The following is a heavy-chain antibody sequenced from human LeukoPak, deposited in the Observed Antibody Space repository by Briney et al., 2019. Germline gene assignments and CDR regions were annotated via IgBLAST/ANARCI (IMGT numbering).Heavy chain of an antibody. D-gene: IGHD6-6*01. CDR2: IYHSGST. CDR3: ARPYSSSPGIFDY. CDR1: GYSISSGYY. J-gene: IGHJ4*02. Sequence: SETLSLTCAVSGYSISSGYYWAWIRQPPGKGLEWIGSIYHSGSTYYNPSLKSRVTISVDTSKNQFSLKLSSVTAADTAVYYCARPYSSSPGIFDYWGQGTLVTVSS. V-gene: IGHV4-38-2*01.